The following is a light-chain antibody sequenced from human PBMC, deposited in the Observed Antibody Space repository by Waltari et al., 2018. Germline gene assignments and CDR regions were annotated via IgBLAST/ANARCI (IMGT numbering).Light chain of an antibody. CDR3: AAWDDSLNGNV. J-gene: IGLJ6*01. CDR2: YNN. CDR1: SFNIGSNT. V-gene: IGLV1-44*01. Sequence: QSVLSQPPSTSGTPGQRVTISCSGTSFNIGSNTVSWYQQLPGTAPNLLIYYNNRRPSGVPDRFSGSKSGTSASLAISGLQSEDEADYYCAAWDDSLNGNVFGSGTKVTVL.